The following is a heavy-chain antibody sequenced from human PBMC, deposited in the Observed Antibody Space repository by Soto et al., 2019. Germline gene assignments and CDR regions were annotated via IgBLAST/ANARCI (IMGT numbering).Heavy chain of an antibody. D-gene: IGHD3-3*01. Sequence: GGSLRLSCAASGFTFSSYAMHWVRQAPGKGLEWVAVISYDGSNKYYADSVKGRFTISRDNSKNTLYLQMNSLRAEDTAVYYCARVSIGVRGAGDYFDYWGQGTLVTVSS. J-gene: IGHJ4*02. CDR3: ARVSIGVRGAGDYFDY. CDR1: GFTFSSYA. CDR2: ISYDGSNK. V-gene: IGHV3-30-3*01.